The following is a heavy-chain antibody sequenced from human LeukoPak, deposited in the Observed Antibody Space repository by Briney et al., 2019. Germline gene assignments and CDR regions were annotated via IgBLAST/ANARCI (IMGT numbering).Heavy chain of an antibody. CDR2: FDPEDGET. Sequence: ASVKVSCKVSGYTLTELSMHWVRQAPGKGLEWMGGFDPEDGETIYAQKFQGRVTMTRDTSISTAYMELSRLRSEDTAVYYCAGVAGPEWFDPWGQGTLVTVSS. CDR3: AGVAGPEWFDP. D-gene: IGHD3-10*01. CDR1: GYTLTELS. V-gene: IGHV1-24*01. J-gene: IGHJ5*02.